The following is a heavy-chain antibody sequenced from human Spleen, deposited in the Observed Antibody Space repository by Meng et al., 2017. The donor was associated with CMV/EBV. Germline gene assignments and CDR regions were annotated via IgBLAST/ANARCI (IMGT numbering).Heavy chain of an antibody. CDR3: ARDLGYCSSTSCYSDAFDI. CDR1: GDTFRDHA. Sequence: SVKVSCKASGDTFRDHAISWVRQAPGQGLEWMGAIVPLVGRATYAQKFQGRVTITADKTTSTAYMELSSLKSEDTAVFYCARDLGYCSSTSCYSDAFDIWGQGTMVTVSS. CDR2: IVPLVGRA. V-gene: IGHV1-69*10. D-gene: IGHD2-2*03. J-gene: IGHJ3*02.